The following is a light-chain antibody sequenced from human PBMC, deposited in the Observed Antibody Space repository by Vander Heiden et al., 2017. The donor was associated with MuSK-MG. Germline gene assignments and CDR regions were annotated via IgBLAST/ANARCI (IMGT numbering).Light chain of an antibody. Sequence: DIVLTQSPGTLSLSPGERAALSCRASQSVSSCYLAWYQQKPGQAPRLLIYGASSRAIGIPDRFSGSGSGTDFTLTISRLEPEDFAVYYCQQYGSSPMCSFGQGTKLEIK. CDR3: QQYGSSPMCS. CDR2: GAS. J-gene: IGKJ2*04. V-gene: IGKV3-20*01. CDR1: QSVSSCY.